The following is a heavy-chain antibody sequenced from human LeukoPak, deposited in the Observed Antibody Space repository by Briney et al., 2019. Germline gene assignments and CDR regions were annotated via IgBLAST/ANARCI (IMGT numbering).Heavy chain of an antibody. J-gene: IGHJ5*02. CDR2: IYYTGST. V-gene: IGHV4-39*07. CDR1: GGSISSGDYY. Sequence: SETLSLTCTVSGGSISSGDYYWGWIRQPPGKGPEWIGSIYYTGSTNYNPSLKSRVTISLDTSKNQFSLKLTSVTAADTAVYYCASVRGYSSGWYASGFDPWGQGTLVTVSS. D-gene: IGHD6-19*01. CDR3: ASVRGYSSGWYASGFDP.